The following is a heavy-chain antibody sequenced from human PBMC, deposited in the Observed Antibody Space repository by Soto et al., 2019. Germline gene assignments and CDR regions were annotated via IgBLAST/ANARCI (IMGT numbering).Heavy chain of an antibody. CDR3: ASSFGATVPRYYYYGMDV. CDR1: GYTFTSYG. V-gene: IGHV1-18*01. CDR2: ISAYNGNT. J-gene: IGHJ6*02. D-gene: IGHD4-4*01. Sequence: QVQLVQSGAEVKKPGASVKVSCKASGYTFTSYGISWVRQAPGQGLEWMGWISAYNGNTNYAQKLQGRVTMTTDTSTRTADMELRILSSDDTAVYYCASSFGATVPRYYYYGMDVWGQGTTVTVSS.